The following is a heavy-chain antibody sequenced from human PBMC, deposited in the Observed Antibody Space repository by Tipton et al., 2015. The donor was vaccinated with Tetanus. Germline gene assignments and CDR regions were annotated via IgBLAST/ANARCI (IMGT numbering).Heavy chain of an antibody. V-gene: IGHV3-74*01. J-gene: IGHJ3*01. CDR1: GFTFSSYW. D-gene: IGHD6-6*01. CDR3: TRGYSSYVFDV. CDR2: INSDGSST. Sequence: SLRLSCAASGFTFSSYWMHWVRQAPGKGLVWVSRINSDGSSTSYADSVKGRFTISRDNAKNTLYLQMNSLRAEDTAVYYCTRGYSSYVFDVWCQGTMVTVSS.